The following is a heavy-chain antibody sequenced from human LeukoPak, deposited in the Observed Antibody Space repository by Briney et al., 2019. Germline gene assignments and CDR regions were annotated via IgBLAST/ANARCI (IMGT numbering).Heavy chain of an antibody. V-gene: IGHV3-30*19. Sequence: GGSLRLSCAVSGLSFRSYGMHWVRQAPGKGLEWVAIIYYDGSNKYYADSVKGRFTISRDNSKNTLYLQMNSLRAEDTAVYYCARDPQQLVLSYYFDYWGQGTLVTVSS. CDR3: ARDPQQLVLSYYFDY. CDR1: GLSFRSYG. CDR2: IYYDGSNK. J-gene: IGHJ4*02. D-gene: IGHD6-13*01.